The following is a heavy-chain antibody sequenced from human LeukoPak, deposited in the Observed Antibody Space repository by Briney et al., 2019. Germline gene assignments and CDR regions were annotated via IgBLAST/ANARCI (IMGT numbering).Heavy chain of an antibody. V-gene: IGHV1-2*02. J-gene: IGHJ6*03. CDR2: INPNSGGT. D-gene: IGHD3-3*01. CDR1: GYTFTGYY. Sequence: ASVKVSCKASGYTFTGYYMHWVRQAPGQGLEWMGWINPNSGGTNYAQKFQGRVTITRNTSISTAYMELSSLRSEDTAVYYCARVADDFWSGSHYYMDVWGKGTTVTVSS. CDR3: ARVADDFWSGSHYYMDV.